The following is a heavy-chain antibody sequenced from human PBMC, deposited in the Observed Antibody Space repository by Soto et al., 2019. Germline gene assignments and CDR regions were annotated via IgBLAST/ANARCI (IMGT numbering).Heavy chain of an antibody. CDR1: GFSLSSSGVG. CDR2: IYWDDDK. Sequence: QITLKESGPTLVKPTQTLTLTCSFSGFSLSSSGVGVGWIRQPPGKALEWLALIYWDDDKRYSPSLKSRLTITKDTSKNQVVLRMTNMDPVDTATHYCAYLTTVSPGRAFDIWGQGTMVTVSS. D-gene: IGHD4-17*01. V-gene: IGHV2-5*02. J-gene: IGHJ3*02. CDR3: AYLTTVSPGRAFDI.